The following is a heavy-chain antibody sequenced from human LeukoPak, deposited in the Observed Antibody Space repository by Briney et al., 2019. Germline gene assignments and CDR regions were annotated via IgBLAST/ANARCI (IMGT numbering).Heavy chain of an antibody. V-gene: IGHV3-23*01. CDR1: GFTFSSYA. Sequence: GGSLRLSCGASGFTFSSYAMAWVRQAPGKGLEWVSAIRGTGSSTYYADSVKGRFTISRDNAKNSLYLQMNSLRAEDTAVYYCASEVGATSFDYWGQGTLVTVSS. CDR2: IRGTGSST. D-gene: IGHD1-26*01. J-gene: IGHJ4*02. CDR3: ASEVGATSFDY.